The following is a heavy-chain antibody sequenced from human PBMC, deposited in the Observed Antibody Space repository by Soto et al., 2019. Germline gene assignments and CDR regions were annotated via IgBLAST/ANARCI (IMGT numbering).Heavy chain of an antibody. CDR2: ISSSSATI. V-gene: IGHV3-48*02. CDR1: GFKFSMFG. Sequence: ELFLRESGGDLVQPGGFLRLSCVASGFKFSMFGMNWVRQAPGKGLEWIAYISSSSATIIYGGSVEGRFTVSRDNAENSLFLQMKSLRDEDTAVYYCARDKGGTVAGFNWFDPWGHGTPVTVST. D-gene: IGHD6-19*01. J-gene: IGHJ5*02. CDR3: ARDKGGTVAGFNWFDP.